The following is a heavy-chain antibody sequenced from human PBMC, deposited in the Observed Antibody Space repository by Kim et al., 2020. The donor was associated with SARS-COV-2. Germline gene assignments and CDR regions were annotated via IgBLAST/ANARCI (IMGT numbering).Heavy chain of an antibody. Sequence: GGSLRLSCAASGFTFSSYNMNWVRRAPGKGLEWLSFITSGGRTTSYADSVKGRSTISRDNAKNSLSLQMNSLRDEDTAVYYGATGGVVAAMWFDPWGQGTLVTVSS. CDR3: ATGGVVAAMWFDP. V-gene: IGHV3-48*02. CDR2: ITSGGRTT. J-gene: IGHJ5*02. CDR1: GFTFSSYN. D-gene: IGHD2-21*02.